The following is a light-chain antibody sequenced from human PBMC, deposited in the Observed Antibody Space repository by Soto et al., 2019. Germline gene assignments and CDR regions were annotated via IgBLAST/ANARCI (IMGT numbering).Light chain of an antibody. V-gene: IGKV1-39*01. Sequence: DIQMTQSPSSLSASVGDRVTITCRASQTISTYLNWYQQKPGKAPKLLIYATSSSQCGVTSRFSGSGSWTDLTLTISSLQPEDFATYEGQQSYTTPFTFGQGTKLEIK. CDR2: ATS. CDR1: QTISTY. CDR3: QQSYTTPFT. J-gene: IGKJ2*01.